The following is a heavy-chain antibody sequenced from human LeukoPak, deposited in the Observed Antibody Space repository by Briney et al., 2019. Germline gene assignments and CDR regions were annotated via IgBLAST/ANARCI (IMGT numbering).Heavy chain of an antibody. CDR3: AVPGDY. CDR2: VSSGGDST. Sequence: GGSLRLSCAASGFTFSDYAMSWVRQAPGKGLDWVSIVSSGGDSTYYADSVKGRFTISRDNSKKTVYLQMNSLRVEDTAVYYCAVPGDYWGQGILVTVSS. J-gene: IGHJ4*02. CDR1: GFTFSDYA. V-gene: IGHV3-23*01.